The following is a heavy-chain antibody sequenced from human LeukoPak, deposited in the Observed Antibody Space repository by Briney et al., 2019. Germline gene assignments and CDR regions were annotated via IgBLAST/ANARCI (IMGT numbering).Heavy chain of an antibody. CDR2: IKNKRGSYTA. Sequence: GGSLRLSCAASGFTLNDHYMDWVRQAPGKGLEWVGRIKNKRGSYTADYAASVKGRFTISRDDSQSSLYLQMNSQKTEDTAVYYCGRDTATALDYWGKGTLVTVSS. CDR1: GFTLNDHY. V-gene: IGHV3-72*01. J-gene: IGHJ4*02. CDR3: GRDTATALDY. D-gene: IGHD2-21*02.